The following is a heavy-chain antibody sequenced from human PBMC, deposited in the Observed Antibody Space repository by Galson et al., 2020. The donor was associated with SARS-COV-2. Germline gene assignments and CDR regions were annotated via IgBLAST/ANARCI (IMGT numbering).Heavy chain of an antibody. CDR2: IYRGGNT. CDR3: ARRFSTNWSHDY. V-gene: IGHV3-53*04. D-gene: IGHD2-2*01. Sequence: TGGSLRLSCAASGFTVSISYMSWVRPAPGTGLEWLSAIYRGGNTYYSDSVKGRCTISRHDSKNTLYLQMNSLRTEDAAMYYCARRFSTNWSHDYWGQGTLVSVS. J-gene: IGHJ4*02. CDR1: GFTVSISY.